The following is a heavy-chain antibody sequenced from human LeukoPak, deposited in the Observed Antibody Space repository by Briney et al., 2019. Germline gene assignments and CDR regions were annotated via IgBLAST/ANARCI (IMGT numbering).Heavy chain of an antibody. D-gene: IGHD3-22*01. CDR2: IYYSGST. Sequence: PSQTLSLTCTVSGGSISSGGCYWSWIRQHPGKGLEWIGYIYYSGSTYYNPSLKSRVTISVDTSKNQFSLKLSSVTAADTAVYYCARAYYYDSSGNTVDAFDIWGQGTMVTVSS. V-gene: IGHV4-31*03. CDR1: GGSISSGGCY. J-gene: IGHJ3*02. CDR3: ARAYYYDSSGNTVDAFDI.